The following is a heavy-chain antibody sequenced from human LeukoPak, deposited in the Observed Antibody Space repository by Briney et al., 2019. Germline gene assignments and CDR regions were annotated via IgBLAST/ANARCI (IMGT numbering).Heavy chain of an antibody. J-gene: IGHJ4*02. D-gene: IGHD3-10*01. Sequence: PSETLSLTCTVSGGSISSYYWSWIRQSPGKGLEWIGYVYYSGSTNYNPSLKSRVTISVDTSKNQFSLKLSSVTAADTAVYYCARFRPTYGAFDYWGQGTLVTVSS. CDR1: GGSISSYY. V-gene: IGHV4-59*01. CDR2: VYYSGST. CDR3: ARFRPTYGAFDY.